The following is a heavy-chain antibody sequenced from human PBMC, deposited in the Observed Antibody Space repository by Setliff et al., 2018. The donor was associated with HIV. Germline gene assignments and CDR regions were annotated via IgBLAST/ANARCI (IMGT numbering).Heavy chain of an antibody. J-gene: IGHJ4*02. CDR2: IYYGGAT. V-gene: IGHV4-39*01. Sequence: SETLSLTCTVSGGSISNSDFYWGWIRQSPGKGLEWIGSIYYGGATYYNPTLQSRVTISADTSKNQFYLKLTSVTAADTAIYYCARPYDSLYGWGQGVLVTVSS. CDR1: GGSISNSDFY. CDR3: ARPYDSLYG. D-gene: IGHD3-22*01.